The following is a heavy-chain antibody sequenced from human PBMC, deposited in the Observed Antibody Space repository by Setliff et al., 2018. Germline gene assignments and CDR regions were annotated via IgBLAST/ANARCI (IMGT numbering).Heavy chain of an antibody. D-gene: IGHD4-17*01. CDR2: IHTGGST. Sequence: PSETLSLTCSVSGDSMNSRKFYWNWIRQPAGRGLEWIGRIHTGGSTNYSPTLGGRVIISLDRSENRFSLRLSSVTAADTGFYYCTTGPRDSRDYMNWLDPWGPGTLVTVSS. CDR1: GDSMNSRKFY. V-gene: IGHV4-61*02. CDR3: TTGPRDSRDYMNWLDP. J-gene: IGHJ5*02.